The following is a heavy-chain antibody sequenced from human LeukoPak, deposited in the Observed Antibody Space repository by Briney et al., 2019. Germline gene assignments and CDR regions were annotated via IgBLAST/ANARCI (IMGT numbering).Heavy chain of an antibody. J-gene: IGHJ3*02. V-gene: IGHV5-51*01. CDR3: ASQFLIGSAFDI. CDR2: IYPGDSEA. D-gene: IGHD2-8*01. Sequence: GESLKISCKGSGYSFTSYWIGWVRQMPGKGLKWMGIIYPGDSEARYSPSFQGQVTISVDSSITTAYLQWSPLKATDTAMYYCASQFLIGSAFDIWGQGTMVTVSS. CDR1: GYSFTSYW.